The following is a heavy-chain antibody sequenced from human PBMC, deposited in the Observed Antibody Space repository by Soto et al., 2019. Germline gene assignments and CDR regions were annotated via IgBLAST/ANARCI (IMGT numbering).Heavy chain of an antibody. J-gene: IGHJ6*03. Sequence: EVQLLESGGGLVQPGGSLRLSCAASGFTFSSYAMSWVRQAPGKGLEWVSAISGSGGSTYYADSVKGRFTISRDNSKNTLYLQMNSLRAEDTAVYYCAKVHGYPGYYYYYYMDVWGKGTTVTVSS. CDR1: GFTFSSYA. V-gene: IGHV3-23*01. CDR3: AKVHGYPGYYYYYYMDV. D-gene: IGHD1-1*01. CDR2: ISGSGGST.